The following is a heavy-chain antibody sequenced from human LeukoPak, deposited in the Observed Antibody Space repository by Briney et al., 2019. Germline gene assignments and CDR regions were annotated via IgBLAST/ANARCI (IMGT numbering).Heavy chain of an antibody. D-gene: IGHD2-8*02. J-gene: IGHJ4*02. CDR3: AAETYWFDY. CDR1: GFTFSRFW. V-gene: IGHV3-7*01. Sequence: TGGSLRLSCEVPGFTFSRFWMSWVREAPRKGLERVANINKDGSEKYYVDSLKGRFTISRDNAKNSVILQMNSLRADDTAVYYCAAETYWFDYWGQGTQVTVSS. CDR2: INKDGSEK.